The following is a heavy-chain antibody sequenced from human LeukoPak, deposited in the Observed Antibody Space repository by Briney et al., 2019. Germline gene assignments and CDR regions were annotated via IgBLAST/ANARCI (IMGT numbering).Heavy chain of an antibody. CDR1: GYSFTSYW. J-gene: IGHJ4*02. D-gene: IGHD5-18*01. V-gene: IGHV5-51*01. Sequence: GESLKISCKGSGYSFTSYWIGWVRQMPGKGLEWMGIIYPGDSDTRYSPSFQGQVTISADKSISTAYLQWSSLKASDTAMYYCARRYATAMAIYYFDYWGQGTLVTVSS. CDR2: IYPGDSDT. CDR3: ARRYATAMAIYYFDY.